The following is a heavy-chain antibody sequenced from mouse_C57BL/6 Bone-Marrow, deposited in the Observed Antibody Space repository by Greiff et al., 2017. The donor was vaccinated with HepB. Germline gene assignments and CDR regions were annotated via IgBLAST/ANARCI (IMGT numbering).Heavy chain of an antibody. V-gene: IGHV1-64*01. J-gene: IGHJ2*01. CDR3: AKLWLRRRRSGYFDY. Sequence: VQLQQPGAELVKPGASVTLSCKASGYTFTSYWMHWVKQRPGQGLEWIGMIHPNSGSTNYNETFKSKATLTVDKSSSTAYMQLSSLTSEDSAVYYCAKLWLRRRRSGYFDYWGQGTTLTVSS. CDR2: IHPNSGST. CDR1: GYTFTSYW. D-gene: IGHD2-2*01.